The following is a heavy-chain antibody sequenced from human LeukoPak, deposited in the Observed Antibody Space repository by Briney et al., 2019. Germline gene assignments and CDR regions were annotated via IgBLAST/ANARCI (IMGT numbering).Heavy chain of an antibody. CDR3: AKDPAFGVVTPFDY. V-gene: IGHV3-23*01. J-gene: IGHJ4*02. CDR1: GFTFSSCA. D-gene: IGHD3-3*01. CDR2: ISGSGGST. Sequence: PGGSLRLSCAASGFTFSSCAMSWVRQAPGKGLEWVSAISGSGGSTYYADSVKGRFTISRDNSKNTLYLQMNSLRAEDTAVYYCAKDPAFGVVTPFDYWGQGTLVTVSS.